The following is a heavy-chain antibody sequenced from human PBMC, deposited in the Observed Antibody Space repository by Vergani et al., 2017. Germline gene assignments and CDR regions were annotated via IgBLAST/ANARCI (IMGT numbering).Heavy chain of an antibody. V-gene: IGHV3-64D*06. CDR3: VKDADLGQQDAFDI. J-gene: IGHJ3*02. CDR1: GFTFSSYA. D-gene: IGHD3-16*01. Sequence: EVQLVESGGGLVQPGGSLRLSCSASGFTFSSYAMHWVRQAPGKGLEYVSAISSNGGSTYYADSVKGRFTISIDNSKTTLYLQMSSLRAEDTAVYYGVKDADLGQQDAFDIWGQGTMVTVSS. CDR2: ISSNGGST.